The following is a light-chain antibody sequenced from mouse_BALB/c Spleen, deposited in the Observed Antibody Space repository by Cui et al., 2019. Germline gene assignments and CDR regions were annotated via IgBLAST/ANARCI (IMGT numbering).Light chain of an antibody. J-gene: IGKJ5*01. Sequence: QIVLTQSPAIMSASPGEKVTLTCSASSRVSSSYLYWYQQKPGSSPKLWIYSTSNLASGVPARFSGSGSGTSYSLTISSMEAEDAASYFCHQWSSYPPTFGAGTKLELK. CDR1: SRVSSSY. V-gene: IGKV4-79*01. CDR3: HQWSSYPPT. CDR2: STS.